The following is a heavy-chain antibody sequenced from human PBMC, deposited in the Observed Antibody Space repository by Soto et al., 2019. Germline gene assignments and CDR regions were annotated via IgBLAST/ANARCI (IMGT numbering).Heavy chain of an antibody. V-gene: IGHV1-18*01. CDR2: ISANNGNT. CDR1: GYTFPNYG. J-gene: IGHJ6*02. Sequence: QVQLVQSRAEVRKPGASVKVSCTASGYTFPNYGIIWVRQAPGQGLEWMAWISANNGNTKYAQKFQDRVTMTTDTSTTTAYMELRSLRSDDTAVYYCARLKQLVFMDVWGQGTTVTVSS. CDR3: ARLKQLVFMDV. D-gene: IGHD6-13*01.